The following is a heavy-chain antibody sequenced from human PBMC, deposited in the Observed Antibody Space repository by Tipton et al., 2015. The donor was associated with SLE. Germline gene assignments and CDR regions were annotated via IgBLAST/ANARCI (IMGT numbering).Heavy chain of an antibody. CDR3: ARGKRHYDVLTGYYSKPHYFDF. D-gene: IGHD3-9*01. J-gene: IGHJ4*02. V-gene: IGHV4-59*01. CDR1: GGSISNYY. CDR2: IHYSGNP. Sequence: TLSLTCSVSGGSISNYYWTWIRQSPGKGLEWIGYIHYSGNPNYHPSLKSRVTISVDTSRNLFSLNLSSVTAADTAVYYCARGKRHYDVLTGYYSKPHYFDFWGQGTVVAVSP.